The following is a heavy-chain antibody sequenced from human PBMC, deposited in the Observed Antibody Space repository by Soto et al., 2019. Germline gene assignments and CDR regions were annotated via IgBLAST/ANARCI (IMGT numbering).Heavy chain of an antibody. CDR1: GGSISSYY. Sequence: SETLSLTCTFSGGSISSYYWSWIRQPPGKGLEWIGYIYYSGSTNYNPSLKSRVTISVDTSKNQFSLKLSSVTAADTAVYYCARGSILQSSNWFDPWGRGTLVTVSS. D-gene: IGHD4-4*01. J-gene: IGHJ5*02. CDR3: ARGSILQSSNWFDP. V-gene: IGHV4-59*01. CDR2: IYYSGST.